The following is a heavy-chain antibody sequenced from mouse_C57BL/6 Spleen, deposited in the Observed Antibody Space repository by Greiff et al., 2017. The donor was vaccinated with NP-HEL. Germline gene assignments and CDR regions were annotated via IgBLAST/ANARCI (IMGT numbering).Heavy chain of an antibody. V-gene: IGHV7-3*01. Sequence: EVKLVESGGGLVQPGGSLSLSCAASGFTFTDYYMSWVRQPPGKALEWLGFIRNKANGYTTEYSASVKGRFTISRDNSQSILYLQMNALRAEDSATYYCASIYYDPYYAMDYWGQGTSVTVSS. J-gene: IGHJ4*01. D-gene: IGHD2-4*01. CDR3: ASIYYDPYYAMDY. CDR1: GFTFTDYY. CDR2: IRNKANGYTT.